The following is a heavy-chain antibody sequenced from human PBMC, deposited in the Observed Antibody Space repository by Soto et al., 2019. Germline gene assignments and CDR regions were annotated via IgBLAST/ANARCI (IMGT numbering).Heavy chain of an antibody. Sequence: PGGSLRLSCAASGFTFSSYGMHWVRQAPGKGLEWVAVIWYDGSNKYYADSVKGRFTISRDNSKNTLYLQMNSLRAEDTAVYYCARDRYYYDSYYFDYWGQGTLVTAPQ. V-gene: IGHV3-33*01. J-gene: IGHJ4*02. CDR3: ARDRYYYDSYYFDY. CDR2: IWYDGSNK. D-gene: IGHD3-22*01. CDR1: GFTFSSYG.